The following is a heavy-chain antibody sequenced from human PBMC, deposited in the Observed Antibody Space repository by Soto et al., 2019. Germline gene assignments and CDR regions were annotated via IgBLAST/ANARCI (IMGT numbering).Heavy chain of an antibody. D-gene: IGHD3-10*01. Sequence: SETLSLTCTVSAGSISSGGYYCSWIRQHPGKGLEWIGYIYYSWRTYYNPSLKSRVTISVDTSKNQFSLKLSCVTAADTAVYYCASESRDGSFDDWGQG. J-gene: IGHJ4*02. V-gene: IGHV4-31*03. CDR2: IYYSWRT. CDR1: AGSISSGGYY. CDR3: ASESRDGSFDD.